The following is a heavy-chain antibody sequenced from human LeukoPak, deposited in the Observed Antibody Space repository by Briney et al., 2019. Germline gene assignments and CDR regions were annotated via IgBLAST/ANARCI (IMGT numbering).Heavy chain of an antibody. V-gene: IGHV1-46*01. CDR3: ARLSQQTFDI. Sequence: GSVKVSCKASGYTFTTYYMHWVRQAPGQGLEWMGIIVPSGGITSYAQKFQGRVTMTRDTSTSTVYMELSSLRSDDTAVYYCARLSQQTFDIWGQGTLVTVSS. CDR1: GYTFTTYY. J-gene: IGHJ3*02. CDR2: IVPSGGIT.